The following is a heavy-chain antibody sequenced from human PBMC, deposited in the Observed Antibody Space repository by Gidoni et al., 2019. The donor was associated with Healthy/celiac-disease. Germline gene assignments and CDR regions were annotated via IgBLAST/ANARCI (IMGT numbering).Heavy chain of an antibody. Sequence: EVQLVESGGGLVKPGGSLRLSCAASGFTFSSYSMNWVRQAPGKGLEWVSSISSSSSYIYYADSVKGRFTISRDNAKSSLYLQMNSLRAEDTAVYYCAREEYDFWSGYYTGKYFDYWGQGTLVTVSS. CDR3: AREEYDFWSGYYTGKYFDY. CDR1: GFTFSSYS. D-gene: IGHD3-3*01. J-gene: IGHJ4*02. V-gene: IGHV3-21*01. CDR2: ISSSSSYI.